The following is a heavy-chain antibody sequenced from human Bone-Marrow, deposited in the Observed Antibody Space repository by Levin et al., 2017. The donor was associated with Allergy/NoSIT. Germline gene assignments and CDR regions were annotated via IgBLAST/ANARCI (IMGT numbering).Heavy chain of an antibody. CDR2: IDPNSGGT. V-gene: IGHV1-2*02. CDR1: GYTFTGYY. D-gene: IGHD6-19*01. Sequence: GESLKISCKTSGYTFTGYYMHWVRQVPGQGLEWMGRIDPNSGGTNYAQNFQGRVTMTRDTSINTAYMELNRLKSDDTAVYYCARDNAFRDRSGWGYYYYYGMDVWGQGTTVTVSS. CDR3: ARDNAFRDRSGWGYYYYYGMDV. J-gene: IGHJ6*02.